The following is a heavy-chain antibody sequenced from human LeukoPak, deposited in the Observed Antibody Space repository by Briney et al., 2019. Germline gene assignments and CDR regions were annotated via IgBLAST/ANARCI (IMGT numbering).Heavy chain of an antibody. Sequence: SETLSLTCAVYGGSFSGYYWSWIRQPPGKGLEWIGEINHSGSTNYNPSLKSRVTISVDTSKNQFSLKLSSVTAADTAVYYCLAVAGYYYYYMDVWGKGTTVTVSS. CDR1: GGSFSGYY. CDR2: INHSGST. D-gene: IGHD6-19*01. J-gene: IGHJ6*03. CDR3: LAVAGYYYYYMDV. V-gene: IGHV4-34*03.